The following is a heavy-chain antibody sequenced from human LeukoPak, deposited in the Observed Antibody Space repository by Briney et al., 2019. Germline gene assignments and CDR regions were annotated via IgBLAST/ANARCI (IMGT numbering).Heavy chain of an antibody. V-gene: IGHV3-48*03. D-gene: IGHD3-9*01. CDR3: ARSLFWDILAPGAFDI. CDR1: GFTFSNYE. CDR2: ISNSGSTI. Sequence: GGSLRLSCAASGFTFSNYEMNWVRQAPGKGLEWVSYISNSGSTIYYADSVKGRFTISRDNAKNSLYLQMNSLRAEDTAVYYCARSLFWDILAPGAFDIWGQGTMVTVSS. J-gene: IGHJ3*02.